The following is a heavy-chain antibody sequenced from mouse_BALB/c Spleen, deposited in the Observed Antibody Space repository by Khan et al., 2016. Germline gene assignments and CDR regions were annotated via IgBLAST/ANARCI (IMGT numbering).Heavy chain of an antibody. CDR3: ARNPYGSTYFDY. CDR2: IWSGGST. J-gene: IGHJ2*01. V-gene: IGHV2-2*02. Sequence: QVQLQQSGPGLVQPSQSLSITCTVSGFSLTSYGVHWVRQSPGKGLEWLGVIWSGGSTDYHAAFISRLSISKDNSKSQVFFKMNSLQANDTAIYYCARNPYGSTYFDYWGQGTTLTVSS. D-gene: IGHD1-1*01. CDR1: GFSLTSYG.